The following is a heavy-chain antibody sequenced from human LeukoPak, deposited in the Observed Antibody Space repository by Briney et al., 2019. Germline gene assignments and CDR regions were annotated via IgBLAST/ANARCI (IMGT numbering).Heavy chain of an antibody. J-gene: IGHJ3*02. Sequence: GGSLRLSCAASGFTFSSYAMSWVRQAPGKGLEWVSAISGSGGSTYYADSVKGRFTISRDNSKNTLYLQMNSLRAEGTAVYYCAKDSTVENAFDIWGQGTMVTVSS. V-gene: IGHV3-23*01. CDR2: ISGSGGST. D-gene: IGHD4-23*01. CDR3: AKDSTVENAFDI. CDR1: GFTFSSYA.